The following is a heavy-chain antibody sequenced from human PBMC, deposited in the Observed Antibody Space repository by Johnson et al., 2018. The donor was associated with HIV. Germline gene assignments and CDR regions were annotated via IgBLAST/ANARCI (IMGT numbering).Heavy chain of an antibody. Sequence: QVQLVESGGGVVQPGRSLRLSCAASGFTFSSYAMHWVRQAPGKELAWVAVISYDGSNKYYADSVKGRFTISRDNSKNTLYLQMNSLRAEDTAVYYCARSPEGDAFDIWGQGTMVTVSS. J-gene: IGHJ3*02. V-gene: IGHV3-30*14. CDR1: GFTFSSYA. CDR2: ISYDGSNK. CDR3: ARSPEGDAFDI.